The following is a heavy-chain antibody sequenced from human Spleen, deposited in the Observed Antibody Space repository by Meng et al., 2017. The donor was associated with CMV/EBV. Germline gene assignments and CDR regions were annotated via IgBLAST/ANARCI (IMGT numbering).Heavy chain of an antibody. V-gene: IGHV1-2*02. CDR2: VNPNSGGT. J-gene: IGHJ6*02. CDR3: ARVFGDIVVVPAAIRPYYYGMDV. D-gene: IGHD2-2*02. CDR1: GYTFTGYY. Sequence: ASVKVSCKASGYTFTGYYIHWVRQAPGQGLEWMGWVNPNSGGTNFAQTFQGRVTMTRDTSISTTYMELSRLRSDDTAVYYCARVFGDIVVVPAAIRPYYYGMDVWGQGTTVTVSS.